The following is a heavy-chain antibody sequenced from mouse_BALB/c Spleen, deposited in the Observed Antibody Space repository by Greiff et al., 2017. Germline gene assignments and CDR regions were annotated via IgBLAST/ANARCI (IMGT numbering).Heavy chain of an antibody. CDR1: GYTFTSYW. CDR3: ARRDYYGSSYVGYFDV. CDR2: INPSTGYT. J-gene: IGHJ1*01. V-gene: IGHV1-7*01. Sequence: VQLQQSGAELAKPGASVKMSCKASGYTFTSYWMHWVKQRPGQGLEWIGYINPSTGYTEYNQKFKDKATLTADKSSSTAYMQLSSLTSEDSAVYYCARRDYYGSSYVGYFDVWGAGTTVTVSS. D-gene: IGHD1-1*01.